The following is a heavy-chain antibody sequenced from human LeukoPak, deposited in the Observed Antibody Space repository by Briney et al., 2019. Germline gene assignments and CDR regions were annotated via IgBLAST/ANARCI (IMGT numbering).Heavy chain of an antibody. D-gene: IGHD3-3*01. CDR1: GGTFSSYA. V-gene: IGHV1-69*04. CDR3: ARERGYDFWSGYQALDY. Sequence: SVKVSCKASGGTFSSYAISWVRQAPGQGLEWMGRIIPILGIANYAQKFQGRVTITADKSTSTAYMELSSLRSEDTAVYYCARERGYDFWSGYQALDYWGQGTLVTVSS. J-gene: IGHJ4*02. CDR2: IIPILGIA.